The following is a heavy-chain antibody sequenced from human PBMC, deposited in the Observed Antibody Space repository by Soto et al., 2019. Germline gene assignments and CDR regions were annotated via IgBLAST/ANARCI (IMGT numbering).Heavy chain of an antibody. CDR2: IWYDGSNK. J-gene: IGHJ5*01. V-gene: IGHV3-33*01. D-gene: IGHD1-26*01. Sequence: GGALRICCAAPGLTLSSYSMPWVRQAPGKGLEWVAVIWYDGSNKYYADSVKGRFTISRDNSKNTLYLQMNSLRAEDTAVYYCVLFLYIGSHPNWSVFCCQGTLVTGSS. CDR1: GLTLSSYS. CDR3: VLFLYIGSHPNWSVF.